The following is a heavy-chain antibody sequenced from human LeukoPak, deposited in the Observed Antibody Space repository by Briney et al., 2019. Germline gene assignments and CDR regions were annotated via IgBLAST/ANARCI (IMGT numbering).Heavy chain of an antibody. Sequence: PSETLSLTCTVSGGSISSGSYYWSWIRQPAGKGLEWIGRIYTSGSTNYNPSLKSRVTISVDTSKNQFSLKLSSVTAADTAVYHCARCRSLMGADYFDYWGQGTLVTVSS. J-gene: IGHJ4*02. V-gene: IGHV4-61*02. D-gene: IGHD1-26*01. CDR1: GGSISSGSYY. CDR2: IYTSGST. CDR3: ARCRSLMGADYFDY.